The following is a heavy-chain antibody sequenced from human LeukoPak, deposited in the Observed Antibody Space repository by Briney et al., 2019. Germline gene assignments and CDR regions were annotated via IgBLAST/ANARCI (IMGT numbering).Heavy chain of an antibody. Sequence: GASVKVSCKASGYTFTGYYMHWVRQAPGQGLEWMGWINPNSSVTNYAPKFQGRVTMTRDTSISTAYMELSRLRSDDTAVYDCARDRDPSSPYDAFDIWGQGTMVTVSS. CDR2: INPNSSVT. J-gene: IGHJ3*02. D-gene: IGHD3-10*01. CDR1: GYTFTGYY. V-gene: IGHV1-2*02. CDR3: ARDRDPSSPYDAFDI.